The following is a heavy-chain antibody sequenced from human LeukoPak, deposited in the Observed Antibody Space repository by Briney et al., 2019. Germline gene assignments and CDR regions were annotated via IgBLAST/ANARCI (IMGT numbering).Heavy chain of an antibody. CDR1: GFTFSSYA. CDR2: ISCGGGST. CDR3: AKDTPGIAVAGTFDY. D-gene: IGHD6-19*01. J-gene: IGHJ4*02. V-gene: IGHV3-23*01. Sequence: GGSLRLSCAASGFTFSSYAMSWVRQTPEKRLEWVSAISCGGGSTYYADSVKGRITISRDNSKNTLYLQMNSLRAEDTALYYCAKDTPGIAVAGTFDYWGQGTLVTVSS.